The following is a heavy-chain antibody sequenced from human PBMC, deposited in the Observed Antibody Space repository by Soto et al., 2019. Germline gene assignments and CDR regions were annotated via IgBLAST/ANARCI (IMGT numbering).Heavy chain of an antibody. V-gene: IGHV4-34*01. CDR1: GGSFRGYY. CDR3: ARVPSMYYGMDV. J-gene: IGHJ6*02. Sequence: QVQLQQWGAGLLKPSETLSLTCAVYGGSFRGYYWSWIRQPPGKGLEWIGEINHSGSTNYKPSRKSRVTISVETSKNQFSLKLSSVTAADTAVYYCARVPSMYYGMDVWGQGTTVTVSS. CDR2: INHSGST.